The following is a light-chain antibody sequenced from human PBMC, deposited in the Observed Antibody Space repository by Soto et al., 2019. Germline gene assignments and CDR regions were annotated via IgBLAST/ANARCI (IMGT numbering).Light chain of an antibody. CDR3: QQYDSSPLT. CDR2: GAS. CDR1: QSIRSSY. V-gene: IGKV3-20*01. J-gene: IGKJ4*01. Sequence: EIVLTQSPGTLSLSPGESATISCRASQSIRSSYLAWYQQEPGQAPRLLICGASRRATGIPDRFSGSGSGTDFTLTISRLEPEDVVVYYCQQYDSSPLTFGGGTKVDIK.